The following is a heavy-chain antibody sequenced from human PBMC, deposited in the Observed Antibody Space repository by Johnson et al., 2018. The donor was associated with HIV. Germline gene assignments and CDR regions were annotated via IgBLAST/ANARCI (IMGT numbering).Heavy chain of an antibody. CDR3: AKDLGITVAGRGGLDAFDM. CDR1: GFTFNSYA. Sequence: VQLVESGGGLIQPGGSLRLSCAASGFTFNSYAMSWVRQGPGKGLEWVAAISGSGGSTYYADSVKGRFTISRDNSRNTLYLQMKSLRAEDTAVYYCAKDLGITVAGRGGLDAFDMWGQGTVVTVSS. J-gene: IGHJ3*02. D-gene: IGHD6-19*01. V-gene: IGHV3-23*04. CDR2: ISGSGGST.